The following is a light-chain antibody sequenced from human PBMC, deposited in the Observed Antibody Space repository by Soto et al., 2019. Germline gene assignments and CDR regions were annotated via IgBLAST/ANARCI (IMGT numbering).Light chain of an antibody. CDR2: AAS. CDR3: QQLNSYPLT. CDR1: QGISGF. V-gene: IGKV1-9*01. J-gene: IGKJ3*01. Sequence: IPLTQSPSSLSASVGDRVTITCRASQGISGFVAWYQQKPGKAPKLLIYAASTLQSGVPSRFSGSGSGTDFTLTISSLHPEDFATNSCQQLNSYPLTFGPGTKVDIK.